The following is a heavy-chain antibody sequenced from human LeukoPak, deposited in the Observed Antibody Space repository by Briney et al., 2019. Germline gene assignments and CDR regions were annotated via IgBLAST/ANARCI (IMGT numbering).Heavy chain of an antibody. CDR2: ISYDGSNK. CDR3: AKPKTTVTTEFDY. D-gene: IGHD4-17*01. J-gene: IGHJ4*02. V-gene: IGHV3-30*18. Sequence: GRSLRLSCAASGFTFSSYGMHWVRQAPGKGLEWVAVISYDGSNKYYADSVKGRFTISRDNSKNTLYLQMNSLRAEVTAVYYCAKPKTTVTTEFDYWGQGTLVTVSS. CDR1: GFTFSSYG.